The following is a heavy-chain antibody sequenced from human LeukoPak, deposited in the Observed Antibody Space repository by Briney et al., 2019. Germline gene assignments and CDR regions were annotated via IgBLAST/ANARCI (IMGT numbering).Heavy chain of an antibody. D-gene: IGHD1/OR15-1a*01. V-gene: IGHV3-74*01. Sequence: GGSLRLSCAASGFTFSSYWMHWVRQAPGKGLVWVSRIDNGGSSTNYADSVRGRFTISRDNAKNTLYLQMNSLRAEDTAVYYCARVDWNIDHWGQGTLVTVSS. J-gene: IGHJ4*02. CDR2: IDNGGSST. CDR3: ARVDWNIDH. CDR1: GFTFSSYW.